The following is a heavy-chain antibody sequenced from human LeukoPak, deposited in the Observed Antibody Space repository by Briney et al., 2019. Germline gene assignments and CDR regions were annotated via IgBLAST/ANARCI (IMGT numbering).Heavy chain of an antibody. J-gene: IGHJ4*02. V-gene: IGHV1-2*02. CDR3: ARAPDYDSSGYTLDY. CDR1: GYTFTGYY. Sequence: ASVKVSCKASGYTFTGYYMHWVRQAPGQGLEWMGWINPNSGGTNYAQKFQGRVTMTRDTSISTAYMELSRLRSDDTAVYYCARAPDYDSSGYTLDYWGQGTLVTVSS. CDR2: INPNSGGT. D-gene: IGHD3-22*01.